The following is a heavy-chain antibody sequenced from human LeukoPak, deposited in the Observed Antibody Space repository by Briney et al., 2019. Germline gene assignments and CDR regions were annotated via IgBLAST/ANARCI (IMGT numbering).Heavy chain of an antibody. Sequence: SETLSLTCAVSGGSISSGGYSWSWIRQPPGKGLEWIGYIYHSGSTYYNPSLKSRVTMSVDRSKNQFSLKLSSVTAADTAVYYCARGYCSGGSCYSHFDYWGQGTLVTVSS. CDR2: IYHSGST. V-gene: IGHV4-30-2*01. CDR1: GGSISSGGYS. J-gene: IGHJ4*02. D-gene: IGHD2-15*01. CDR3: ARGYCSGGSCYSHFDY.